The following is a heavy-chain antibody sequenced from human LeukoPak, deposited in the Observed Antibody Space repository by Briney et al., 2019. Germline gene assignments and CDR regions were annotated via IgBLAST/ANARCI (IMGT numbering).Heavy chain of an antibody. J-gene: IGHJ4*02. CDR2: IYYSGST. Sequence: SETLCLTCTVSGGSVSSGSYYWSWIRQPPGKGLEWIGYIYYSGSTNYNPSLKSRVTISVDTSKNQFSLKLSSVTAADTAVYYCAREWERLIDYWGQGTLVTVSS. CDR3: AREWERLIDY. D-gene: IGHD1-26*01. V-gene: IGHV4-61*01. CDR1: GGSVSSGSYY.